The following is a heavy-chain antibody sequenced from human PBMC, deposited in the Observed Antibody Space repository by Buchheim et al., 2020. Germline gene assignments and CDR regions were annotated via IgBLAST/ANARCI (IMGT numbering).Heavy chain of an antibody. J-gene: IGHJ4*02. Sequence: EVQLLESGGGLVQPGGSLRLSCAASGFNFGNSGMSWVRQAPGKGLEWVSGITGNGDTTYYADSVKGRFTISRDNSKDTVYLQMNSLRAEDTALYYCAKEQLGDIVVVGFDYWGQGTL. CDR2: ITGNGDTT. CDR3: AKEQLGDIVVVGFDY. CDR1: GFNFGNSG. D-gene: IGHD2-2*01. V-gene: IGHV3-23*01.